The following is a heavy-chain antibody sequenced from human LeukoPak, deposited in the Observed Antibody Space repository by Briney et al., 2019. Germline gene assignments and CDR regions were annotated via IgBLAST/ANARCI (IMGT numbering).Heavy chain of an antibody. J-gene: IGHJ3*02. V-gene: IGHV1-3*01. CDR3: ARDIYRGTDAYDM. CDR1: GYTFTTYA. D-gene: IGHD3-10*01. CDR2: INAGDDNT. Sequence: GSVKVSCKASGYTFTTYAMHRVRQAPGQRLEWMGLINAGDDNTRYSENFQGRVTITKDTSANTAYMELSRLRSEDTAVYYCARDIYRGTDAYDMWGQGTMVTVSP.